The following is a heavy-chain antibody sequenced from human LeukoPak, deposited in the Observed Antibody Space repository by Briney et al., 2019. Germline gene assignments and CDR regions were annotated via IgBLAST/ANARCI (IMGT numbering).Heavy chain of an antibody. J-gene: IGHJ4*02. CDR1: GYSFTSYW. CDR3: AEHPCLCGTPDV. V-gene: IGHV5-51*01. D-gene: IGHD1-7*01. Sequence: GESLKISCKGSGYSFTSYWIGWVRQMPGKGLEWMGIIDPGDSYTMYSPSFQGQVTISADKSISTAYLQWSSLKASDTAMYYCAEHPCLCGTPDVWGQGTLVTVSS. CDR2: IDPGDSYT.